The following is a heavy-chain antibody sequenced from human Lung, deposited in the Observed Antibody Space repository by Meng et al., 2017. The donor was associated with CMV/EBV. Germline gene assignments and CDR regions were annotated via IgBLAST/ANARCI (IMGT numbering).Heavy chain of an antibody. V-gene: IGHV2-5*01. J-gene: IGHJ4*02. D-gene: IGHD3-3*01. CDR1: ASGVA. CDR3: ARSLNCDFWSGYYYTPFDS. CDR2: IYWNDDK. Sequence: ASGVAVSWIRQPPGKELEWLALIYWNDDKRYRPSLKRRVTITRDTSKNQVVLNMTNMDPVDTAIYYCARSLNCDFWSGYYYTPFDSWGQGTLVTVSS.